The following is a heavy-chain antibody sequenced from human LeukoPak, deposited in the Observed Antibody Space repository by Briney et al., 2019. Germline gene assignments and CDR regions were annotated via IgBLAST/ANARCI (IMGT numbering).Heavy chain of an antibody. D-gene: IGHD5-24*01. V-gene: IGHV3-53*01. CDR3: AKAPGGRDGYSLDY. Sequence: GGSLRLSCEASGFTVSSNYMSWVRQAPGKGLEWVSVIYSGGSTYYADSVKGRFTISRDNSKNTLHLQMNSLRAEDTAVYYCAKAPGGRDGYSLDYWGQGTLVTVSS. CDR1: GFTVSSNY. J-gene: IGHJ4*02. CDR2: IYSGGST.